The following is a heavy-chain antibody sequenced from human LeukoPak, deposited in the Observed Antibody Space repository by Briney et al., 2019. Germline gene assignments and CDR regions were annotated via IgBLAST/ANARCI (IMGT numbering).Heavy chain of an antibody. CDR2: INAYNGHT. Sequence: GASVKVSCKASGYTFTGYYMHWVRQAPGQGLEWVGWINAYNGHTNYVQNLQGRATMTTDTSTSTAYMELRSLRSDDTAVYYCARGEYNYFDYWGQGTLVTVSS. J-gene: IGHJ4*02. V-gene: IGHV1-18*04. CDR3: ARGEYNYFDY. CDR1: GYTFTGYY. D-gene: IGHD2/OR15-2a*01.